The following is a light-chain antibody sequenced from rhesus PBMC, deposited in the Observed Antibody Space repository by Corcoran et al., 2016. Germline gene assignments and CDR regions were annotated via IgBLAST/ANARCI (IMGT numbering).Light chain of an antibody. CDR2: AES. CDR3: QHSHGTPYT. Sequence: DIQMTQSPSSLSVSVGDRVTITCRASESVNNYLHWYQQKPGTAPKVLLYAESTLKSGVPSRFSGSGSGTDYTFTISSLQPEDVATYYCQHSHGTPYTFGPGTKVEI. J-gene: IGKJ3*01. V-gene: IGKV1-74*01. CDR1: ESVNNY.